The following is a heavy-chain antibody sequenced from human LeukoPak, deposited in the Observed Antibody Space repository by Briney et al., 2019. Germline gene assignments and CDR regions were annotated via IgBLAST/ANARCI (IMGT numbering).Heavy chain of an antibody. CDR1: GFTFSSYS. Sequence: GGSLRLSCAGSGFTFSSYSMLWVRQAPGKGLEWVSYISSISSTIYYADPVKGRFAISRDNAKNSLYLQMTTLRAEDRVEYYCASGRYSSGKLDYWGQGTLVTVSS. J-gene: IGHJ4*02. CDR3: ASGRYSSGKLDY. D-gene: IGHD6-19*01. CDR2: ISSISSTI. V-gene: IGHV3-48*01.